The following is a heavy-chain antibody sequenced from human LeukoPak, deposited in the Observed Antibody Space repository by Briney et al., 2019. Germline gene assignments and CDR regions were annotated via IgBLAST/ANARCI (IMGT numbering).Heavy chain of an antibody. V-gene: IGHV3-74*01. CDR2: INSDGSST. CDR3: ARDLITMIAHDAFDI. J-gene: IGHJ3*02. D-gene: IGHD3-22*01. CDR1: GFTFSSYW. Sequence: PGGSLRLSCAASGFTFSSYWMHWVRQAPGKGLVWVSRINSDGSSTSYADSVKGRFTVSRDNAKNTLYLQMNSLRAEDTAVYYCARDLITMIAHDAFDIWGQGTMVTVSS.